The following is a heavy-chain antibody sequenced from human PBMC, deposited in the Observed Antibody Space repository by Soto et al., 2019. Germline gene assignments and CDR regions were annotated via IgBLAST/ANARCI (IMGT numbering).Heavy chain of an antibody. CDR2: IYYSGST. CDR1: GDSISSYY. V-gene: IGHV4-59*12. J-gene: IGHJ3*02. Sequence: SETLSLTCTVSGDSISSYYWSWIRQPPGKDLEWIGYIYYSGSTHYNPSLKSRVTMSIDTSKNQFSLKLSSVTAVDTAVYYCARKNGVLDAFDIWGQGTMVTVS. CDR3: ARKNGVLDAFDI. D-gene: IGHD4-17*01.